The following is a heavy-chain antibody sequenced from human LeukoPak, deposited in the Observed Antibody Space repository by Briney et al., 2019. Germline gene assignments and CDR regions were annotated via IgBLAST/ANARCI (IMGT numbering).Heavy chain of an antibody. J-gene: IGHJ6*02. D-gene: IGHD6-6*01. CDR3: ARRPYYYYYGMDV. Sequence: SETLSLTCAVSGASISSGGSSWSWIRQPPGKGLEWIGYIYPSGNTYYNPSLKSRVTISLDKSKNQFSLNLTSVTAADTAVYYCARRPYYYYYGMDVWGQGTTVTVSS. CDR1: GASISSGGSS. CDR2: IYPSGNT. V-gene: IGHV4-30-2*01.